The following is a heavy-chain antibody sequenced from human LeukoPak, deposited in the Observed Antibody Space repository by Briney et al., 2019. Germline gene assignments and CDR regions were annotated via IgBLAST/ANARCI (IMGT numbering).Heavy chain of an antibody. D-gene: IGHD1-26*01. CDR2: ISGSGGST. J-gene: IGHJ4*02. Sequence: GASLSLSCAASAFTFSSYAMNWVRQAPGKGLEPLTAISGSGGSTFYAASVKGRFTISRDNSKNTLYLQMNSLRAEDTAVYYCRVDLVGATEGFDYWGQGTLVTVSS. V-gene: IGHV3-23*01. CDR1: AFTFSSYA. CDR3: RVDLVGATEGFDY.